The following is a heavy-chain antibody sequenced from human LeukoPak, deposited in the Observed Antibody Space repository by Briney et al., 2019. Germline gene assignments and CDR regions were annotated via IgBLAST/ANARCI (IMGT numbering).Heavy chain of an antibody. V-gene: IGHV1-18*01. CDR2: ISAYNGNA. CDR1: GYTFTSYA. J-gene: IGHJ4*02. Sequence: ASVKVSCEASGYTFTSYAMNWVRQAPGQGLEWMGWISAYNGNANYAQKLQGRVTMTTDTSTSTAYMELRSLRSDDTAVYYCARDRGGYAEGSDYWGQGTLVTVSS. D-gene: IGHD5-12*01. CDR3: ARDRGGYAEGSDY.